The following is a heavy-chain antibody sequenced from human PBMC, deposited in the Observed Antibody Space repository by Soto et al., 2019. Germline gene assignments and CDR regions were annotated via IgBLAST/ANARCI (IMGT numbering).Heavy chain of an antibody. J-gene: IGHJ6*02. V-gene: IGHV6-1*01. CDR2: TYYRSKWYN. D-gene: IGHD3-10*01. CDR3: ASQTTYYYGSGSPNYYGMDV. Sequence: SQTLSRTCAISGDSVSSNSAAWNWIRQSPSRGLEWLGRTYYRSKWYNDYAVSVKSRITINPDTSKNQFSLQLNSVTPEDTAVYYCASQTTYYYGSGSPNYYGMDVWGQGTTVTVSS. CDR1: GDSVSSNSAA.